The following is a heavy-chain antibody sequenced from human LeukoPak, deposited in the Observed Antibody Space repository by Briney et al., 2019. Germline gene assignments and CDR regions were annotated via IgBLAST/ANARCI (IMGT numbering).Heavy chain of an antibody. V-gene: IGHV4-39*01. J-gene: IGHJ4*02. D-gene: IGHD3-10*01. CDR2: VYYSGST. Sequence: PGGSLRLSCAASGFTFSSYSMNWVRQPPGKGLEWIGNVYYSGSTYYNPSLKSRVTISVDTSKNQFSLKLSSVTAADTAVYYCARLLYGSGSYSNIFDSWGQGTLVTVSS. CDR3: ARLLYGSGSYSNIFDS. CDR1: GFTFSSYSMN.